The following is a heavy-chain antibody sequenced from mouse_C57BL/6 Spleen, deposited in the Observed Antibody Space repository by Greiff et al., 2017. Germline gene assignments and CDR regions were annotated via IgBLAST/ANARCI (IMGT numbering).Heavy chain of an antibody. CDR2: IDPENGDT. J-gene: IGHJ3*01. V-gene: IGHV14-4*01. Sequence: EVQLQQSGAELVRPGASVKLSCTASGFNIKDDYMHWVKQRPEQGLEWIGWIDPENGDTEYASKFQGKATITADTSSNTAYLQLSSLTSEDTAVYYCTTPSNYYGFAYWGQGTLVTVSA. CDR3: TTPSNYYGFAY. CDR1: GFNIKDDY. D-gene: IGHD1-1*01.